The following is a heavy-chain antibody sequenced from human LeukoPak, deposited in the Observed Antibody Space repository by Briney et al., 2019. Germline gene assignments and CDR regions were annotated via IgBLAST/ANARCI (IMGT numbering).Heavy chain of an antibody. J-gene: IGHJ4*02. CDR3: ARGRDRHDY. CDR2: IKPDGSEK. Sequence: GGSLRLSCAASGFTFSTYWMTWARQAPGKGLEWVANIKPDGSEKESVDSVKGRFTISRDNAKNSLYLQMNSLRVEDTAIYYCARGRDRHDYWGQGTLVTVSS. V-gene: IGHV3-7*04. CDR1: GFTFSTYW.